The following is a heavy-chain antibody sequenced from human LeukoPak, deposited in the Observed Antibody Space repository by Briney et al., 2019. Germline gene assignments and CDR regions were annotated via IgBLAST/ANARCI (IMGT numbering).Heavy chain of an antibody. J-gene: IGHJ5*02. D-gene: IGHD4-17*01. Sequence: GASVKVSCKASGYTFTAYYMHWVRQAPGQGLEWMGWINPNSGGTNYAQKFQGRVTMTRDTSISTAYMELSRLRSDDTAVYYCARPGERDYGDYAWFDPWGQGTLVTVSS. CDR2: INPNSGGT. CDR3: ARPGERDYGDYAWFDP. V-gene: IGHV1-2*02. CDR1: GYTFTAYY.